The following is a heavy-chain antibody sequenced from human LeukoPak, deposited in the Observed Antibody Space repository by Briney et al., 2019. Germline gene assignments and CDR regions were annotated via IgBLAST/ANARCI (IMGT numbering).Heavy chain of an antibody. CDR1: GFTFSSYG. D-gene: IGHD3-10*01. CDR2: IWYDGSNK. CDR3: ARDGTMVRGVIFGMDV. Sequence: PGGSLRLSCAASGFTFSSYGMHWVRQAPGKGLEWVAVIWYDGSNKYYADSVEGRFTISRDNSKNTLYLQMNSLRAEDTAVYYCARDGTMVRGVIFGMDVWGQGTTVTVSS. V-gene: IGHV3-33*01. J-gene: IGHJ6*02.